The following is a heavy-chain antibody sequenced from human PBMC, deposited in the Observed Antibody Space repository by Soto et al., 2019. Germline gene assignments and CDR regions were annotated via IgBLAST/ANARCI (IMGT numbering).Heavy chain of an antibody. CDR3: AKDGESRILYYTEDGYYYYYMDV. J-gene: IGHJ6*03. CDR2: ISYDGSNK. D-gene: IGHD2-8*01. CDR1: GFTFSSYG. Sequence: QVQLVESGGGVVQPGRSLRLSCAASGFTFSSYGMHWVRQAPGKGLEWVAVISYDGSNKYYADSVKGRFTISRDNSKNTLYLQMNSLRAEDTAVYYCAKDGESRILYYTEDGYYYYYMDVWGKGTTVTVSS. V-gene: IGHV3-30*18.